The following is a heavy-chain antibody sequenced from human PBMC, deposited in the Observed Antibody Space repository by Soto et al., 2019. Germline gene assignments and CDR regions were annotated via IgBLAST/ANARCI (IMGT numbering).Heavy chain of an antibody. D-gene: IGHD2-2*01. J-gene: IGHJ4*02. V-gene: IGHV4-59*01. CDR3: ARGDASSLTKFQI. CDR2: IYTSGST. Sequence: SETLSLTCTVSGGSISRYYWNWIRQPPGKGLDWIGYIYTSGSTNYNPSLRSRVTISVDTSKNRISLKLSSVTAADTAVYYCARGDASSLTKFQIWGQGARVTVSS. CDR1: GGSISRYY.